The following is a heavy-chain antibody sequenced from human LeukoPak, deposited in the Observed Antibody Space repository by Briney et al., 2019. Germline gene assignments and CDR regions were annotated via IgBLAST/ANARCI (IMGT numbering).Heavy chain of an antibody. Sequence: PGGSLRLSCAASGFTFSSYGMHWFRQAPGKGLEWVAVISYDGSNKYYADSVKGRFTISRDNSKNTLYLQMNSLRAEDTAVYYCAKVGGSGSPDYWGQGTLVTVSS. CDR3: AKVGGSGSPDY. CDR2: ISYDGSNK. V-gene: IGHV3-30*18. J-gene: IGHJ4*02. D-gene: IGHD3-10*01. CDR1: GFTFSSYG.